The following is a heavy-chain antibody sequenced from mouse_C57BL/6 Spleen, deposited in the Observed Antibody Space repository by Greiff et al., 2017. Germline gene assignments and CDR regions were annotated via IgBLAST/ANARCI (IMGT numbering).Heavy chain of an antibody. D-gene: IGHD2-2*01. CDR1: GYTFTSYW. CDR3: ARGVTGRAYWYFDV. CDR2: IYPGSGST. Sequence: QVQLQQPGAELVKPGASVKMSCKASGYTFTSYWITWVKQRPGQGLEWIGDIYPGSGSTNYNEKFKSKATLTVDTSSSTAYMQLSSLTSEDSAVYYCARGVTGRAYWYFDVWGTGTTVTVSS. J-gene: IGHJ1*03. V-gene: IGHV1-55*01.